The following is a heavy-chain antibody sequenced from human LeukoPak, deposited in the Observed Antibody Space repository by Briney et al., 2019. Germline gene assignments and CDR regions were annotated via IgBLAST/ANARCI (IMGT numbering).Heavy chain of an antibody. CDR3: AREGDFWSGPSGYFDN. J-gene: IGHJ4*02. V-gene: IGHV3-11*04. CDR2: ISSSGRTI. Sequence: LSLTCAVYGGSFSGYYWSWIRQPPGKGLEWVSYISSSGRTIYYAGSVEGRFTISRDNAKNSLYLQMNSLRAEDTAVYYCAREGDFWSGPSGYFDNWGQGTLVTVSS. CDR1: GGSFSGYY. D-gene: IGHD3-3*01.